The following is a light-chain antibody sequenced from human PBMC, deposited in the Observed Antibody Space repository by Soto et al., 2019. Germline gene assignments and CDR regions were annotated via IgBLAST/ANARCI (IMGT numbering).Light chain of an antibody. J-gene: IGKJ1*01. V-gene: IGKV1-5*03. CDR1: QSISYW. CDR3: QLYNSYPLS. Sequence: DIQMTQSPSTLSASVGDRVTITCRASQSISYWLAWYQQKPGKAPKVLIYKASSLESGVPSRFSGSGSGTEFTLTISSLQPDDFAAYYCQLYNSYPLSFGQGTKVDIK. CDR2: KAS.